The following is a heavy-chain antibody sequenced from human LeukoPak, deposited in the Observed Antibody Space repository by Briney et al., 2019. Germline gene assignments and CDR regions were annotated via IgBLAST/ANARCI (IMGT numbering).Heavy chain of an antibody. J-gene: IGHJ4*02. D-gene: IGHD2-15*01. CDR1: GFTFSSYS. CDR2: ISSSSSTI. V-gene: IGHV3-48*01. Sequence: PGGSLRLSCAASGFTFSSYSMNWVRQAPGKGLEWVSYISSSSSTIYYADSVKGRFTISRDNAKNSLYLQMNSLRAEDTAVYYCARDHEVVVAATNFDYWGQGTLVTVSS. CDR3: ARDHEVVVAATNFDY.